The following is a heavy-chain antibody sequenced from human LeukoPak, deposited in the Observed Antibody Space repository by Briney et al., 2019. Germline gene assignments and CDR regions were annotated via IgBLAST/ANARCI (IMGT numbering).Heavy chain of an antibody. V-gene: IGHV1-69*13. CDR3: ARDQLLWFGELLYAFDI. J-gene: IGHJ3*02. Sequence: SVKVSCKASGVTFSSYAISWVRQAPGQGLEWMGGIIPIFGTANYAQKFQGRVTITADESTSTACMELSSLRSEDTAVYYCARDQLLWFGELLYAFDIWGQGTMVTVSS. CDR1: GVTFSSYA. CDR2: IIPIFGTA. D-gene: IGHD3-10*01.